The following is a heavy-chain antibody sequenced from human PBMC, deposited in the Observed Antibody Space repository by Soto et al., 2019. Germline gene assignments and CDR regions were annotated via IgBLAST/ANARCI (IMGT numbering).Heavy chain of an antibody. D-gene: IGHD4-4*01. V-gene: IGHV3-11*01. CDR1: GFILSDY. CDR2: ISYSGHII. Sequence: QVQLVESGGGLVKPGGSLRLSCAASGFILSDYMAWIRQAPGKGLEWVSYISYSGHIIHYADYVKGRFTISRDNVKNSLFLQMNSLRAEDTAVYYCARDYSNLGFDPWGQGTLVTVSS. J-gene: IGHJ5*02. CDR3: ARDYSNLGFDP.